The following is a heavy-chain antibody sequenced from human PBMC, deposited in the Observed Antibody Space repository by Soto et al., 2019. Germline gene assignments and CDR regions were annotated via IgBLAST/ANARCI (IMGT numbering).Heavy chain of an antibody. V-gene: IGHV4-59*01. D-gene: IGHD6-25*01. Sequence: QVQLQESGPGLVKPSETLSLTCTVSGGSISSYYWSWIRKSPGNGLEWIGSISDSGSTNYNPSLKSRVTISVDTSKNQFSLRLSSVTAADTAVYYCARVGRITAANGWFDPWGQGTLVTVSS. J-gene: IGHJ5*02. CDR3: ARVGRITAANGWFDP. CDR2: ISDSGST. CDR1: GGSISSYY.